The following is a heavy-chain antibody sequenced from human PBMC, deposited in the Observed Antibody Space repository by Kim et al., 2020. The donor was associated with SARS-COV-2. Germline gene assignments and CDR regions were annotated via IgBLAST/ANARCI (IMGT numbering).Heavy chain of an antibody. J-gene: IGHJ2*01. CDR1: GGSFSYYD. CDR3: ARETEGYFDL. V-gene: IGHV4-34*01. Sequence: SETLSLTCAVYGGSFSYYDWTWIRQPPGKGLEWIGEINHNGDTNYNPSLKSRVTISVDTSKIQFSLRLSSVTAADTAVYFCARETEGYFDLWGRGTLVTVSS. CDR2: INHNGDT.